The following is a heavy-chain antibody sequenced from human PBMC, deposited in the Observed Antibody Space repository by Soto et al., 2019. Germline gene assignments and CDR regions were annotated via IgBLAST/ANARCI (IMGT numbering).Heavy chain of an antibody. CDR2: INPSGGST. D-gene: IGHD6-13*01. CDR1: GYTFTSYY. CDR3: ARGRRSSSPPSTDPFDY. Sequence: QVQLVQSGAEVKKPGASVKVSCKASGYTFTSYYMHWVRQAPGQGLEWMGIINPSGGSTSYAQKFQGRVTMTRATSTSTVSMALSSLRSEDTAVYYCARGRRSSSPPSTDPFDYWGQGTLVTVCS. V-gene: IGHV1-46*01. J-gene: IGHJ4*02.